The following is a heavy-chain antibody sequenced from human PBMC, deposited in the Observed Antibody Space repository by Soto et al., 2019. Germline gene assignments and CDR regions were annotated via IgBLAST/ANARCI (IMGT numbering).Heavy chain of an antibody. D-gene: IGHD3-22*01. CDR3: AKDGAGSDSSGYYDY. Sequence: GGSLRLSCTASGFTFSSYAMSWVRQAPGKGLEWVSAISGSGGSTYYADSVKGRFTISRDNSKNTLYLQMNSLRAEDTAVYYCAKDGAGSDSSGYYDYWGQGTLVTVSS. V-gene: IGHV3-23*01. J-gene: IGHJ4*02. CDR1: GFTFSSYA. CDR2: ISGSGGST.